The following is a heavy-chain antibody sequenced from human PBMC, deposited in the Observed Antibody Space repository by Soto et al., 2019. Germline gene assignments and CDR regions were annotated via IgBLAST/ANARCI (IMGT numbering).Heavy chain of an antibody. CDR3: ARVLRGGSYALDV. CDR1: GGSISSGGYY. D-gene: IGHD3-10*01. V-gene: IGHV4-31*03. Sequence: QVQLQESGPGLVKPSQTLSLTCTVSGGSISSGGYYWSWIRQHPGKGLECIMFIFYTGSTSYNPSLMSRITISVVTFNNLFSLMVSSVTASATVVYYCARVLRGGSYALDVWGQGTTVTVSS. CDR2: IFYTGST. J-gene: IGHJ6*02.